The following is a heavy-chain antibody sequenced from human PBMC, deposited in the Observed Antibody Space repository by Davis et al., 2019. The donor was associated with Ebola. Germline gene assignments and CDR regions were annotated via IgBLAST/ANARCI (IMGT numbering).Heavy chain of an antibody. V-gene: IGHV3-30*18. CDR3: AKVHYDFWSGIH. CDR2: ISYDGSNK. D-gene: IGHD3-3*01. Sequence: GESLKISCAASGFTFSSYGMHWVRQAPGKGLEWVAVISYDGSNKYYADSVKGRFTISRDNSKNTLYLQMNSLRAEDTAVYYCAKVHYDFWSGIHWGQGTLVTVSS. CDR1: GFTFSSYG. J-gene: IGHJ4*02.